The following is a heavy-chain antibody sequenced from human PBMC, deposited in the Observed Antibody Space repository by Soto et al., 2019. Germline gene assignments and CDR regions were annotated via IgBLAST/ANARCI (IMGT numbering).Heavy chain of an antibody. J-gene: IGHJ4*02. V-gene: IGHV1-69*13. CDR1: GGTCSSYA. D-gene: IGHD3-10*01. CDR3: ARVYGSGCYYSYYFDY. CDR2: IIPIFGTA. Sequence: SVNVSCKASGGTCSSYAISWVRQAPGQALEWMGGIIPIFGTANYAQKFQGRVTITADESTSTAYIALRSLRSEAPTVYYWARVYGSGCYYSYYFDYWGQGTLVTVSS.